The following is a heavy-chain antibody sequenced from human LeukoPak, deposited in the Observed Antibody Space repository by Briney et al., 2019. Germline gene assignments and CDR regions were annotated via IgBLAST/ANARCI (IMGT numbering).Heavy chain of an antibody. D-gene: IGHD3-22*01. CDR1: GFTFSSYS. Sequence: PGGSLRLSCAASGFTFSSYSMNWVRQALGKGVGWVSSICSSSSYIYYADSVKGRITISRDNAKNSLYMQMNSVRAVDTAVYYCARDPRATYYYDRSGYCYFSYWGQGTLVTVSS. V-gene: IGHV3-21*01. CDR2: ICSSSSYI. J-gene: IGHJ4*02. CDR3: ARDPRATYYYDRSGYCYFSY.